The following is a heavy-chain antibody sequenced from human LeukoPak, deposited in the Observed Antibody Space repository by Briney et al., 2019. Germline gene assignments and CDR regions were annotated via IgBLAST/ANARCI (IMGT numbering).Heavy chain of an antibody. D-gene: IGHD5-12*01. V-gene: IGHV3-11*04. CDR3: ARERIQWSDAFDI. CDR2: ISSSGSTI. CDR1: GFTFSDYY. Sequence: TGGSLRLSCAASGFTFSDYYLSWIRQPPGKGLEWVSYISSSGSTIYYADSVKGRFTISRDNAKNSLYLQMNSLRAEDTAVYYCARERIQWSDAFDIWGQGTMVTVSS. J-gene: IGHJ3*02.